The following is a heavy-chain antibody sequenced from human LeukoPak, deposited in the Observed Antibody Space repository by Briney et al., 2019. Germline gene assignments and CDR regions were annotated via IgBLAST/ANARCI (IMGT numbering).Heavy chain of an antibody. J-gene: IGHJ5*02. CDR3: ARDLRSGNWFDP. Sequence: GGSLRLSCAASGCTFSDYYMSWIRQAPGKGLEWVSYISSSSSYTNYADSVKGRFTISRDNAKNSLYLQMNSLRAEDTAVYYCARDLRSGNWFDPWGQGTLVTVSS. V-gene: IGHV3-11*06. CDR2: ISSSSSYT. CDR1: GCTFSDYY. D-gene: IGHD5/OR15-5a*01.